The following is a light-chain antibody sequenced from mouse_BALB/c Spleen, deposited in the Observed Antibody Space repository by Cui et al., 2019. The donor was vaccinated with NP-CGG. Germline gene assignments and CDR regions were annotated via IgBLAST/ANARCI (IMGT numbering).Light chain of an antibody. CDR3: ALWYSNHWV. Sequence: QAGVTQESSLPTSPGETVTLTCRSSTGAVTTSNYANWVQEKQDHLFTGLIGGTNNRAPGVPARFSGSLIGDKAALTITGAQTEDEAIYFCALWYSNHWVFGGGTKLTVL. J-gene: IGLJ1*01. CDR2: GTN. V-gene: IGLV1*01. CDR1: TGAVTTSNY.